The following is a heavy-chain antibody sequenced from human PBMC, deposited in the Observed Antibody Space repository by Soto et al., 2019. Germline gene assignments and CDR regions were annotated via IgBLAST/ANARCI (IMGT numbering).Heavy chain of an antibody. CDR2: ISSSSSYI. V-gene: IGHV3-21*06. CDR1: GFTFSSYS. Sequence: GGSLRLSCAASGFTFSSYSMNWVRQAPGKGLEWVSSISSSSSYIYYADSVKGRFTISRDNAKNSLYLQSNSLRAADTALYYCARDAAQNIPGGAGRYYYYMDVWGKGTTVTVSS. D-gene: IGHD1-26*01. J-gene: IGHJ6*03. CDR3: ARDAAQNIPGGAGRYYYYMDV.